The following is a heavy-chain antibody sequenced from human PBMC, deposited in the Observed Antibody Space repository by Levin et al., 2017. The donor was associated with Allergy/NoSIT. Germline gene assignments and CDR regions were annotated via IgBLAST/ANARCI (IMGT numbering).Heavy chain of an antibody. J-gene: IGHJ6*02. CDR2: ISYDGRNK. CDR1: GFTFNSYA. CDR3: ARDRFYYGSGSDYNGAMDV. V-gene: IGHV3-30*04. D-gene: IGHD3-10*01. Sequence: PGGSLRLSCTASGFTFNSYAVDWVRQAPGRGMEWVAVISYDGRNKFYADTAKGRFTISRDNSKNTVYLQMNSLRGEDTAVYYCARDRFYYGSGSDYNGAMDVWGQGTWVSVSS.